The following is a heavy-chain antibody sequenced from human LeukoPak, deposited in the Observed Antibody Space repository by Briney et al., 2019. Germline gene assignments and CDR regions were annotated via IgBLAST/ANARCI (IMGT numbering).Heavy chain of an antibody. D-gene: IGHD3-10*01. CDR3: ARSPRTMVRGVSDY. CDR1: GGSFSGYY. Sequence: SETLSLTCAVYGGSFSGYYWSWIRQPPGKGLEWIGEINHSGSTNYNPSLKSRVTISVDTSKNQFPLKLSSVTAADTAVYYCARSPRTMVRGVSDYWGQGTLVTVSS. J-gene: IGHJ4*02. V-gene: IGHV4-34*01. CDR2: INHSGST.